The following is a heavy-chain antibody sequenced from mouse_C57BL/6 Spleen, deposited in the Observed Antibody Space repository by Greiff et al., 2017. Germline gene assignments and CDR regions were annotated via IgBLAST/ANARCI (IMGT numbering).Heavy chain of an antibody. Sequence: QVHVKQSGAELVRPGASVTLSCKASGYTFTDYEMHWVKQTPVHGLEWIGAIDPETGGTAYNQKFKGKAILTADKSSSTAYMELRSLTSEDSAVYYCKSWSNPFAYWGQGTLVTVSA. J-gene: IGHJ3*01. V-gene: IGHV1-15*01. CDR1: GYTFTDYE. CDR3: KSWSNPFAY. D-gene: IGHD2-5*01. CDR2: IDPETGGT.